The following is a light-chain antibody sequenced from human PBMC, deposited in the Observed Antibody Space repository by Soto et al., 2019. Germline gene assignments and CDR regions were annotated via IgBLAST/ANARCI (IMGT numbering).Light chain of an antibody. CDR3: QQYDSWPWT. CDR1: QSVSSN. V-gene: IGKV3-15*01. J-gene: IGKJ1*01. CDR2: GAS. Sequence: EIVMTQSPATLSVSPGERATLSCRASQSVSSNLAWYQQKPGQTPRLLIYGASTRATGLPARFSGSGSGTEFTLSISSLQSEDCAVYYCQQYDSWPWTFGQGTKVEIK.